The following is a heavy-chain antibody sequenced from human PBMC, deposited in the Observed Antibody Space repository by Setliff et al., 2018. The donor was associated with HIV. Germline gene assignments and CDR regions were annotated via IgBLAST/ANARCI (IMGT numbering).Heavy chain of an antibody. CDR2: IYYSGST. CDR1: GGSFSGYY. V-gene: IGHV4-34*01. CDR3: ARPVEMANREFDY. D-gene: IGHD1-26*01. J-gene: IGHJ4*02. Sequence: SETLSLTCAVFGGSFSGYYWGWIRQPPGKGLEWIGNIYYSGSTYYNPSLKSRVTISVDTSKNQFSLKLSSVTAADTAVYYCARPVEMANREFDYWGQGTLVTVSS.